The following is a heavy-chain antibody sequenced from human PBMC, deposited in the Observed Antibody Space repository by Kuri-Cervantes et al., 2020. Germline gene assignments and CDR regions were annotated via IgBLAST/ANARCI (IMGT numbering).Heavy chain of an antibody. J-gene: IGHJ6*02. CDR2: MNPNSGNT. V-gene: IGHV1-8*01. CDR3: ARYGYNRNFYYYYYYGMDV. D-gene: IGHD5-24*01. Sequence: ASAKVSCKASGYTFTSYDINWVRQATGQGLEWMGWMNPNSGNTGYAQKFQGRVTMTRNTSISTAYMELSSLRSEDTAAYYCARYGYNRNFYYYYYYGMDVWGQGTTVTVSS. CDR1: GYTFTSYD.